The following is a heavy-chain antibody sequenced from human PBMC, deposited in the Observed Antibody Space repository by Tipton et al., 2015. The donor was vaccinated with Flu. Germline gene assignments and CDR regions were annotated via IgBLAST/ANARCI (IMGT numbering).Heavy chain of an antibody. J-gene: IGHJ4*02. CDR2: ISFDGKKK. CDR3: AREPHVVYFHGLYDYPFTAYYDF. D-gene: IGHD3-10*01. CDR1: GFTLNNYA. Sequence: RSLRLSCVASGFTLNNYAMHWVRQVPGKGLEWVAVISFDGKKKDYADSVKGRFTISRDTADNTLFLQMKSLRPEDSAIYYCAREPHVVYFHGLYDYPFTAYYDFWGQGTLLTVSS. V-gene: IGHV3-30*01.